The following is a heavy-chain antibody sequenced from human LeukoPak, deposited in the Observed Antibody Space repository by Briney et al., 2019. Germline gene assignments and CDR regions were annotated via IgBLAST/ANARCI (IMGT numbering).Heavy chain of an antibody. Sequence: GASVKVSCKASGYTFTGYYIHWVRQAPGQGLEWMGWISPNSGATNYAQSFQGRVTMTGDTSTNTAHMELSRLRSDDTAVYYCARGDCSVSGCHGGNWFDPWGQGTPVTVSS. CDR3: ARGDCSVSGCHGGNWFDP. V-gene: IGHV1-2*02. CDR2: ISPNSGAT. CDR1: GYTFTGYY. D-gene: IGHD2-15*01. J-gene: IGHJ5*02.